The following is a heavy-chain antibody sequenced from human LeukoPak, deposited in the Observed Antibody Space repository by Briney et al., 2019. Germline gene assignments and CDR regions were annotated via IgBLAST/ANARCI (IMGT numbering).Heavy chain of an antibody. Sequence: GGSLRLSCAASGFTFSSNWMSWVRQAPGKGLEWVANIKQDGSEKYYVDSVKGRFTISRDNAKNSLYLQMNSLRAEDTAVYYCAKDGAMVRGVPFDYWGQGTLDTVSS. D-gene: IGHD3-10*01. J-gene: IGHJ4*02. V-gene: IGHV3-7*01. CDR3: AKDGAMVRGVPFDY. CDR2: IKQDGSEK. CDR1: GFTFSSNW.